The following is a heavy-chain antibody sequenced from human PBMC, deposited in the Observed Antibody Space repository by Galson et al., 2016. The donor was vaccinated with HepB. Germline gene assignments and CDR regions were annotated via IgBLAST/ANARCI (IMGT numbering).Heavy chain of an antibody. D-gene: IGHD5-18*01. CDR3: AKDRGYSYGPFDY. Sequence: SLRLSCAASGFTFGSYTVNWVRQAPGKGLEWVALISYDGSNKYYADSVKGRFTVPRDNSKNTLYLQMNSLRAEDTAMYYCAKDRGYSYGPFDYWGQGTLVTVSS. V-gene: IGHV3-30*04. CDR1: GFTFGSYT. J-gene: IGHJ4*02. CDR2: ISYDGSNK.